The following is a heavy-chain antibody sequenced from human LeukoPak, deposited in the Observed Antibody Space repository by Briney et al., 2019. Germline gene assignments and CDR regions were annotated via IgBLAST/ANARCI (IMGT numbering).Heavy chain of an antibody. V-gene: IGHV4-34*01. D-gene: IGHD2-15*01. CDR1: GGSFSGYY. Sequence: ETLSLTCAVYGGSFSGYYWSWIRQPPGKGLEWIGEINHSGSTNYNPSLKSRVTISVDTSKNQFSLKLSSVTAADTAVYYCARGKVVVVVAATYYYYYGMDVWGPGTTVTVSS. CDR3: ARGKVVVVVAATYYYYYGMDV. J-gene: IGHJ6*02. CDR2: INHSGST.